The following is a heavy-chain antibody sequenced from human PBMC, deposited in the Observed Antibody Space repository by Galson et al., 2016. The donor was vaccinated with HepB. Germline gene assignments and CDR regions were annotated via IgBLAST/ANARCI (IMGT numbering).Heavy chain of an antibody. D-gene: IGHD3-22*01. CDR3: ARTAQTCLLFDN. J-gene: IGHJ4*02. V-gene: IGHV4-31*03. Sequence: TLSLTCTVSGGSINSGDYCWSWVRQHPGKGLEWIGYLSHSGGTYYNPSLKSRTTISVDTSKNQFSLRLRSVTAADTAVYFCARTAQTCLLFDNWGQGAQVIVSS. CDR2: LSHSGGT. CDR1: GGSINSGDYC.